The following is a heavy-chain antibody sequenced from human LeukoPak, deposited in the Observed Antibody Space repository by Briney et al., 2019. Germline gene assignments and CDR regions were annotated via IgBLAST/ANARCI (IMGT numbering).Heavy chain of an antibody. D-gene: IGHD3-3*01. V-gene: IGHV4-34*01. CDR1: GGSFSGYY. CDR3: ARLNYDFWSGYDY. CDR2: INHSGST. J-gene: IGHJ4*02. Sequence: PSETLSLTCAVYGGSFSGYYWSWIRQPPGKGLEWIGEINHSGSTNYNPSLKSRVTISVDTSKNQFSQKLSSVTAADTAVYYCARLNYDFWSGYDYWGQGTLVTVSS.